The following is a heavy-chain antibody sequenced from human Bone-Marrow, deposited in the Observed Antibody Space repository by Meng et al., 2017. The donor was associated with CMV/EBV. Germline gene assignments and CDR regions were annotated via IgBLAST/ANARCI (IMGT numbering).Heavy chain of an antibody. CDR1: GFTFSSYE. D-gene: IGHD1-26*01. CDR2: ISSSGGFT. J-gene: IGHJ4*02. CDR3: ARDLLVEATVY. Sequence: GESLKISCEASGFTFSSYEMNWVRQAPGMGLEWVSYISSSGGFTNYADSVKGRFTISRDNAKNSLFLQMNSLRPEDTGVYYCARDLLVEATVYWGQGALVTVSS. V-gene: IGHV3-48*03.